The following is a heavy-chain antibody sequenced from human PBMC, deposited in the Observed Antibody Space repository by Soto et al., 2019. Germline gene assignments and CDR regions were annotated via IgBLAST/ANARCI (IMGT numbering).Heavy chain of an antibody. V-gene: IGHV1-69*13. J-gene: IGHJ6*02. D-gene: IGHD5-12*01. Sequence: GASVKVSCKASGGTFSSYAISWVRQAPGQGLEWMGGIIPIFGTANYAQKFQGRVTITADESTSTAYMELSSLRSEDTAVYYCARDPKYIVATIAYYYGMDVWGQGTTVTVSS. CDR3: ARDPKYIVATIAYYYGMDV. CDR1: GGTFSSYA. CDR2: IIPIFGTA.